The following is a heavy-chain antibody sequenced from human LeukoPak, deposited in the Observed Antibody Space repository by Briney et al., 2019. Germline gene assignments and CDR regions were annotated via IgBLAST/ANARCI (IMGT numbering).Heavy chain of an antibody. CDR2: MNPNSGNT. J-gene: IGHJ6*03. D-gene: IGHD2-2*02. V-gene: IGHV1-8*03. CDR1: GYTFTSYD. Sequence: ASVKVSCKASGYTFTSYDINWVRQATGQGLEWMGWMNPNSGNTGYAQKFQGRVTITRNTSISTAYMELSSLRSEDTAVYYCARVGAFYCSSTSCYKNYYYYMDVWGKGTTVTVSS. CDR3: ARVGAFYCSSTSCYKNYYYYMDV.